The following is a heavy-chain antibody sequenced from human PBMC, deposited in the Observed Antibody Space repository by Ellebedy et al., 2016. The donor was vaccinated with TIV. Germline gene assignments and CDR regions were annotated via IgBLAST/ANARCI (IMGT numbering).Heavy chain of an antibody. CDR2: IYYTGST. CDR3: ASGMAITSGNY. J-gene: IGHJ4*02. CDR1: GHSISSDYY. Sequence: GSLRLSCNVSGHSISSDYYWSWIRQPPGKGLEWIGYIYYTGSTNYNPSLKSRVTISVDTSKNQFSLKLSSVTAADTAVYYCASGMAITSGNYWGQGTLVTVSS. D-gene: IGHD1-26*01. V-gene: IGHV4-59*12.